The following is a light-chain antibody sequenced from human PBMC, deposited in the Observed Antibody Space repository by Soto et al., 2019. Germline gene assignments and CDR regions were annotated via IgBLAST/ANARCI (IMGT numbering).Light chain of an antibody. CDR1: QSVSSLY. J-gene: IGKJ2*03. V-gene: IGKV3-20*01. CDR3: QQYGNSPRYS. CDR2: ATS. Sequence: EIVWTQSPGTLSLSPGESVTLSCRATQSVSSLYLAWYQQKPGQAPRLLIYATSSRATGIPDRFIGSGSGTDFPRTIGSLEPEDFAVYYCQQYGNSPRYSFGPGTRLEIK.